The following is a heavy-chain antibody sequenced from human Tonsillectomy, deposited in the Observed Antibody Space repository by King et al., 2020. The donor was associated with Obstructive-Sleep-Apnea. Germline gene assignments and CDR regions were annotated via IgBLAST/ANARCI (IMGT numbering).Heavy chain of an antibody. CDR3: GRDWGQPDY. Sequence: QLQESGPGLVKPSETLSLTCTVSGGSISRSRNYWGWIRQPPGKGLEWIGSFYYSGSTFYNPSLKSRVIISADTSKNQFSLKMSSVTAADTAVYSCGRDWGQPDYWGQGTLVTVSS. J-gene: IGHJ4*02. CDR2: FYYSGST. CDR1: GGSISRSRNY. D-gene: IGHD3-16*01. V-gene: IGHV4-39*07.